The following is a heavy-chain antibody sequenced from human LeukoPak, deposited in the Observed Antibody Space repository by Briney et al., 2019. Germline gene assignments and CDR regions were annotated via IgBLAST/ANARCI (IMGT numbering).Heavy chain of an antibody. CDR3: ARDLWSTAAGIFDF. J-gene: IGHJ4*02. D-gene: IGHD6-25*01. Sequence: SETLSLTCTVSGDFIRSGHYYWGWIRQSPGKGLEWMGSIYSTGNTHYNPSLESRLIISVDTSKNSFSLKLSSVTAADTAVYFCARDLWSTAAGIFDFWGQGALVTVSS. CDR2: IYSTGNT. V-gene: IGHV4-39*07. CDR1: GDFIRSGHYY.